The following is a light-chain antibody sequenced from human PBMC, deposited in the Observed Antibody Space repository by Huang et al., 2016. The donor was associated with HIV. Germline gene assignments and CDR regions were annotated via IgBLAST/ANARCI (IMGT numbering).Light chain of an antibody. CDR3: QQTYTTPIT. CDR1: QTISTY. V-gene: IGKV1-39*01. Sequence: DFQMTQSPSSRSASVGDRVTITCRASQTISTYINWYQQKPGKVPKLLIYAASNLQSGLPSRFSGGGSGADFTLTISSLQPEDFATYYCQQTYTTPITFGQGTRLEIK. J-gene: IGKJ5*01. CDR2: AAS.